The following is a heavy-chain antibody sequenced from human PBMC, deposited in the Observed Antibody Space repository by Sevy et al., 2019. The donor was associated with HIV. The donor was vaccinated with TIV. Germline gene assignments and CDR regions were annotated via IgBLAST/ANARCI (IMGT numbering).Heavy chain of an antibody. D-gene: IGHD3-16*01. V-gene: IGHV3-48*02. CDR1: GFIFSSYS. CDR2: ISTGSTTI. CDR3: AIDPRDGGDY. Sequence: GGSLRLSFAASGFIFSSYSMNWVRQAPGKGLEWISYISTGSTTIYYADSVKGRFTVSRDNARSSLFLQMNSLRDEDTAVYYCAIDPRDGGDYWGQGTLVTVSS. J-gene: IGHJ4*02.